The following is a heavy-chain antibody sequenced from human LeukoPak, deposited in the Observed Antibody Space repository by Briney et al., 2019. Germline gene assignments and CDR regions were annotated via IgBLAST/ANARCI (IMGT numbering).Heavy chain of an antibody. CDR1: GYTFTSYY. V-gene: IGHV1-46*01. J-gene: IGHJ4*02. Sequence: ASVKVSCKASGYTFTSYYMHWVRQAPGQGLEWMGIINPSAGITSYAQKFQGRVTMTRDTSTSTVYMELSRLRSEDTAVYYCARGGGTSSITMIVVDYWGQGTLVTVSS. CDR3: ARGGGTSSITMIVVDY. CDR2: INPSAGIT. D-gene: IGHD3-22*01.